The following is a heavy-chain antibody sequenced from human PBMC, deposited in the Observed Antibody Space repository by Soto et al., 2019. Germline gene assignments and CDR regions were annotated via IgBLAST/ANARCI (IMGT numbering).Heavy chain of an antibody. CDR1: GFSVSYSY. CDR3: ASFYDGGGYTPSYAFDI. D-gene: IGHD3-22*01. J-gene: IGHJ3*02. V-gene: IGHV3-53*04. CDR2: IYSGGST. Sequence: EVQVVESGGGLVQPGESLRLSCAVSGFSVSYSYMSWVRQAPGKGLEWVSDIYSGGSTYYTDSVKGRFTISRLSSKNTLYLQMSSLRAEDTAVYFCASFYDGGGYTPSYAFDIWGQGTMVTVSS.